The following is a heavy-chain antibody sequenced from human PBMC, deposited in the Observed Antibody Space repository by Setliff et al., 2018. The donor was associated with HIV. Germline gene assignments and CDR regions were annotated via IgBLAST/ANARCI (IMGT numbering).Heavy chain of an antibody. J-gene: IGHJ6*03. D-gene: IGHD2-2*02. V-gene: IGHV4-4*07. Sequence: SLTCTVSDGSISNYYWNWIRQPAGKGLEWIRRIFTSGTTNYNPSLRSRVTISVDTSKNQFSLRLSSVTAADTAVYYCAREGFYNSYYYYMDVWGIGTTVTVSS. CDR1: DGSISNYY. CDR2: IFTSGTT. CDR3: AREGFYNSYYYYMDV.